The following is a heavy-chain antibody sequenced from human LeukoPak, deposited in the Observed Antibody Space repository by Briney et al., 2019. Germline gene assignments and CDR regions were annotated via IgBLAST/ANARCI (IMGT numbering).Heavy chain of an antibody. Sequence: PGGCLRLSCAASGFTFSSHWMSWVRQAPGKGLEWVANIKEDGSEKYYVDSVKGRFTISRDKAKNSLYLQMNSLRAEDTAVYYCRRDTAGNDYWGQGTLVTVSS. J-gene: IGHJ4*02. V-gene: IGHV3-7*01. CDR2: IKEDGSEK. D-gene: IGHD3-10*01. CDR1: GFTFSSHW. CDR3: RRDTAGNDY.